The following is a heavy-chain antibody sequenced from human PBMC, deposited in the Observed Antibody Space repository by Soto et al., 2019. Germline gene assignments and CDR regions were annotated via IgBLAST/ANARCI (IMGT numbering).Heavy chain of an antibody. V-gene: IGHV3-23*01. CDR1: GFTFSNYY. CDR3: AREGDTAMVIDY. D-gene: IGHD5-18*01. CDR2: IGGSGDRT. J-gene: IGHJ4*02. Sequence: GGSLRLSCAASGFTFSNYYMTWGRQAPGKGLEWVSRIGGSGDRTYYADSVKGRFTISRDNSKNTLYLQMNSLRAEDTAVYYCAREGDTAMVIDYWGQGTLVTVSS.